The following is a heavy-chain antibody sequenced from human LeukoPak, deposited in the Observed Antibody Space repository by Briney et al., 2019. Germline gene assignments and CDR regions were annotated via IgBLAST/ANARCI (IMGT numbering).Heavy chain of an antibody. CDR2: TNPNSGGT. D-gene: IGHD2-2*01. CDR1: GYTFTGYY. J-gene: IGHJ5*02. CDR3: ARDGGLYCGSTSCYEDNWFDP. V-gene: IGHV1-2*04. Sequence: ASVKVSCKASGYTFTGYYMHWVRQAPGQGLEWMGWTNPNSGGTNYAQKFQGWVTMTRDTSISTAYMELSRLRSDDTAVYYCARDGGLYCGSTSCYEDNWFDPWGQGTLVTVSS.